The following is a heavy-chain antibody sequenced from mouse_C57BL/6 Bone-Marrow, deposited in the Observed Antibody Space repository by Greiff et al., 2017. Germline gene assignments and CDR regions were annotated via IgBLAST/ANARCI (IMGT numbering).Heavy chain of an antibody. Sequence: QVHVKQPGAELVKPGASVKLSCKASGYTFTSYWMHWVKQRPGQGLEWIGMIHPNSGSTNYNEKFKSKATLTVDKSSSTAYMQLSSLTSEDSAVYYCARRGFPFIPTVVAPFDYWGQGTTLTVSS. D-gene: IGHD1-1*01. CDR3: ARRGFPFIPTVVAPFDY. CDR2: IHPNSGST. J-gene: IGHJ2*01. CDR1: GYTFTSYW. V-gene: IGHV1-64*01.